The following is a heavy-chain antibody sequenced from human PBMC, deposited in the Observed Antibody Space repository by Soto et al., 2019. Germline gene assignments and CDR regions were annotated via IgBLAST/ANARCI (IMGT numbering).Heavy chain of an antibody. D-gene: IGHD1-7*01. CDR1: GYTLTELS. J-gene: IGHJ4*02. CDR3: GTSTDYNSNSGPFAY. Sequence: ASVKVSCKVSGYTLTELSMHWVRQAPGKGLEGMGGFDPEDGETIYAQKFQGRVTMTEDTSTDTAYMELSSLRAEDTAVYYCGTSTDYNSNSGPFAYWGQGTLVTVSP. V-gene: IGHV1-24*01. CDR2: FDPEDGET.